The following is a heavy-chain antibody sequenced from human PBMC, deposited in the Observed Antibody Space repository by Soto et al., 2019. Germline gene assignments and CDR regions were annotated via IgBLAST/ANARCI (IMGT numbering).Heavy chain of an antibody. V-gene: IGHV4-59*01. D-gene: IGHD6-13*01. J-gene: IGHJ4*02. CDR1: GGSMRNYF. CDR2: IHYSGTT. CDR3: AAGEASSRNLAPYYLDF. Sequence: SETLSLTCTVSGGSMRNYFWTWIRQPPGKXLEWIGYIHYSGTTSFFPSYNPSLRSRVTISEDTSKNQFSLKLLSVTTADTAVYFCAAGEASSRNLAPYYLDFWGQGTLVTVSS.